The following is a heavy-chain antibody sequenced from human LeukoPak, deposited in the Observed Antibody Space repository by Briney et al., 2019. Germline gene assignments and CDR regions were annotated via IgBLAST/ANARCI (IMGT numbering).Heavy chain of an antibody. J-gene: IGHJ6*02. V-gene: IGHV4-34*01. CDR3: AXXXXXXXXXDRYYYYYGMDV. Sequence: SETLSLTCAVYGGSFSGYYWSWIRQPPGKGLEWIGEINHSGSTNYNPSLKSRVTISVDTSKNQFSLKLSSVTAADTAVYYCAXXXXXXXXXDRYYYYYGMDVWGQGTTVTVSS. CDR1: GGSFSGYY. CDR2: INHSGST.